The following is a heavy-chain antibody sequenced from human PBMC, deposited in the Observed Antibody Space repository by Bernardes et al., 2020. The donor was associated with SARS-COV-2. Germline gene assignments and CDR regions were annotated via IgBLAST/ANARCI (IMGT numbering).Heavy chain of an antibody. CDR1: GGSFSGYY. Sequence: SETLSLTCAVYGGSFSGYYWSWIRQPPGKGLEWIGEINHSGSTNYNPSLKSRVTISVDTSKNQFSLKLGSVTAADTAVYYCARASSRITIFGVVIIGRGSNYFDPWGQGTLVTVSS. D-gene: IGHD3-3*01. CDR3: ARASSRITIFGVVIIGRGSNYFDP. J-gene: IGHJ5*02. V-gene: IGHV4-34*01. CDR2: INHSGST.